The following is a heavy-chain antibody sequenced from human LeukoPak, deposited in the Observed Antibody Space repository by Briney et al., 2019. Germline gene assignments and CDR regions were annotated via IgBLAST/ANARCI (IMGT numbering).Heavy chain of an antibody. V-gene: IGHV1-2*02. CDR3: ARWMATVTTPDY. CDR2: IKPNSGGT. D-gene: IGHD4-11*01. J-gene: IGHJ4*02. Sequence: ASVKVSCKASGYTSNGFYLHWVRQAPGQGLEWMGWIKPNSGGTNYAQKFQGRVTMTRDTSISTAYMELSRLRSDDTAVYYCARWMATVTTPDYWGQGTLVTVSS. CDR1: GYTSNGFY.